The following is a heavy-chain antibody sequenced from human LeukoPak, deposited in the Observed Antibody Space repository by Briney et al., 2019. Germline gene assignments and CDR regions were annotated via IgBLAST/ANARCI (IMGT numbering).Heavy chain of an antibody. CDR1: GGSFSGYY. D-gene: IGHD2-2*01. CDR3: ARGGYCSSTSCPPCYYYYGMDV. CDR2: INHSGST. J-gene: IGHJ6*02. V-gene: IGHV4-34*01. Sequence: SETLSLTCAVYGGSFSGYYWSWIRQPPGKGLEWIGEINHSGSTNYNPSLKSRVTISVDTSKNQFSLKLSSVTAADTAVYYCARGGYCSSTSCPPCYYYYGMDVWGQGTTVTVSS.